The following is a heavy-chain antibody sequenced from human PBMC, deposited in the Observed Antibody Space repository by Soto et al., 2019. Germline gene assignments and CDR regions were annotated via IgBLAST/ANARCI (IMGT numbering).Heavy chain of an antibody. J-gene: IGHJ6*02. Sequence: SETLSLTCTGSGGSISSSSYYWGWIRQPPGKGLEWIGSIYYSGSTYYNPSLKSRVTITVDTSKNQFSLKLSSVTAADTAVYYCANLGGYSYGYGQGDYYYYGMDVWGQGTTVTVSS. CDR3: ANLGGYSYGYGQGDYYYYGMDV. CDR1: GGSISSSSYY. D-gene: IGHD5-18*01. CDR2: IYYSGST. V-gene: IGHV4-39*01.